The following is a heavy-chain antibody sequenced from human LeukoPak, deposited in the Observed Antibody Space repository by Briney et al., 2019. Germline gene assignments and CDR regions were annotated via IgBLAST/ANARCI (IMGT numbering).Heavy chain of an antibody. CDR2: ISYDGSNK. D-gene: IGHD3-10*01. Sequence: GGSLRLSCAASGFTFRNYGMHWVRQAPGKGLEWVSIISYDGSNKYYADSVKGRFTISRDNSQSTLYLQMNSLRTEDTAIYFCATLRFGSGSYYADYLGQGTQVTVSS. V-gene: IGHV3-30*03. CDR3: ATLRFGSGSYYADY. CDR1: GFTFRNYG. J-gene: IGHJ4*02.